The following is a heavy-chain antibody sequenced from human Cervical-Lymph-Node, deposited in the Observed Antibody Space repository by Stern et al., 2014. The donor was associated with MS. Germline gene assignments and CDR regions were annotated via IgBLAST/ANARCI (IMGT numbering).Heavy chain of an antibody. CDR1: GYTFTNYG. D-gene: IGHD2-15*01. V-gene: IGHV1-18*01. CDR3: ARAKLGYCSGGSCFSLDF. J-gene: IGHJ4*02. CDR2: IISYTDNT. Sequence: QVQLVQSGAEVKKPGASVKVSCTASGYTFTNYGVSWVRQAPGQGLEWMGWIISYTDNTPSGQKFQGRVTMTTDTSTSTAYMELRSLRSDDTAVYYCARAKLGYCSGGSCFSLDFWGQGTLVTVSS.